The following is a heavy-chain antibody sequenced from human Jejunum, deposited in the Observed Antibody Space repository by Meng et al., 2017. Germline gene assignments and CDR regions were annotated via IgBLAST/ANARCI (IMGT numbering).Heavy chain of an antibody. CDR3: LSWASRTY. D-gene: IGHD7-27*01. V-gene: IGHV3-7*01. Sequence: GESLKISCAASGFTFSDHWMNWVRQAPGKGLEWVANINEDGRMKRTVDSVKGRFTITRDNAKNSVYLQMNKLTVEDPAVYYCLSWASRTYWGQGTLVTVSS. CDR1: GFTFSDHW. CDR2: INEDGRMK. J-gene: IGHJ4*02.